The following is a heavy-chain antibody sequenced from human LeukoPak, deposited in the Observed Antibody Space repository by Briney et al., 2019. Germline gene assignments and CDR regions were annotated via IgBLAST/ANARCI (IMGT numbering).Heavy chain of an antibody. V-gene: IGHV4-4*07. CDR1: GGSIKNFF. CDR3: ATAGQQLVFGS. CDR2: ISSSDFT. J-gene: IGHJ5*01. D-gene: IGHD6-13*01. Sequence: DPSETLSLTCSVAGGSIKNFFWTWTRQSAGKGLEWIGRISSSDFTNYNTSLRSRVTISRDTSTNQFSLKLSSVTTADTAVYYCATAGQQLVFGSWGQGTLVTVSS.